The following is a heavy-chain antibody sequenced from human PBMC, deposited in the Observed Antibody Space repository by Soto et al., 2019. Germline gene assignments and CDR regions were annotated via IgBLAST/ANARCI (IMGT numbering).Heavy chain of an antibody. D-gene: IGHD6-19*01. CDR3: AKDREQWLPRGTFAY. V-gene: IGHV3-20*03. CDR2: INCSGEST. Sequence: ASGFIFDDYGMNWVRQSPGKGLEWISFINCSGESTRYGDSVKGRFTISRDNSKNSLYLQMNSLRAEDTAVYYCAKDREQWLPRGTFAYWGQGTLVTVSS. CDR1: GFIFDDYG. J-gene: IGHJ4*02.